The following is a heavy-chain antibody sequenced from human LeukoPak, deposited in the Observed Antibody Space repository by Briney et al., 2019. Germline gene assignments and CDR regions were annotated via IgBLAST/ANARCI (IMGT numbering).Heavy chain of an antibody. Sequence: GGSLRLSCAASGFTFDDYTFHWVRQAPGKGLEWVSLITWDGGTTYYADSVKGRFTISRDNSKNSVYLQMNSLRTEDTALYYCTKDRYCTTTSCPLDYWGRGTLVTVSS. J-gene: IGHJ4*02. CDR2: ITWDGGTT. CDR3: TKDRYCTTTSCPLDY. CDR1: GFTFDDYT. D-gene: IGHD2-2*01. V-gene: IGHV3-43*01.